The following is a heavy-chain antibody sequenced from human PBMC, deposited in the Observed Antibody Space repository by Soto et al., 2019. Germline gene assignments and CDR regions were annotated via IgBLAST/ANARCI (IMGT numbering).Heavy chain of an antibody. V-gene: IGHV4-59*08. Sequence: QVQLQESGPGLVKPSETLSLTCTVSVGSISSYYWSWIRQPPGKGLEWSGYIYYSGSTNYTPSLKSRVTISVDTSKTQFSRKLSSVTAADTAVHYWARRGWGGDTIAYYYYMDVWGKGTTVTVSS. J-gene: IGHJ6*03. CDR3: ARRGWGGDTIAYYYYMDV. D-gene: IGHD3-3*01. CDR2: IYYSGST. CDR1: VGSISSYY.